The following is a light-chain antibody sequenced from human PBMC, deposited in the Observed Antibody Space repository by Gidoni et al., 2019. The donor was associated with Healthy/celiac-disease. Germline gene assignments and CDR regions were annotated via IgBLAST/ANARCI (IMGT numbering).Light chain of an antibody. J-gene: IGKJ4*01. Sequence: DIQMTQSPSSLSASVGDRVTITCRVSQSISSYLNWYQQKPGKAPKLLIYAASSLQSGVPSRFSGSGSGTDFTLTIRSLQPEDFATYYCQQSYSTPLTFGGGTTVEIK. V-gene: IGKV1-39*01. CDR1: QSISSY. CDR3: QQSYSTPLT. CDR2: AAS.